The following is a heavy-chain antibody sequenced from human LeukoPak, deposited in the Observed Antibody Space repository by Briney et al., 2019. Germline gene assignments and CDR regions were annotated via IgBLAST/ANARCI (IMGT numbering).Heavy chain of an antibody. CDR3: ARHYSMDV. V-gene: IGHV1-46*01. CDR2: IYPRDGST. Sequence: ASVKVSCKASGYTFTSNYIHWVRQAPGQGLEWMGMIYPRDGSTSYAQKFQGRVTMTRDTSTSTVYMDLSSLRSEDTAVYYCARHYSMDVWGQGTTVTVSS. J-gene: IGHJ6*02. CDR1: GYTFTSNY.